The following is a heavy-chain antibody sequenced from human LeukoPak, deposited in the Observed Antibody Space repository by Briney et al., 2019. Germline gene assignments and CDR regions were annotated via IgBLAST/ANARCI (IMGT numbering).Heavy chain of an antibody. Sequence: SVKVSCTASGGTFSSYAISWERQAPGQGLEWMGGIIPIFGTANYAQKFQGRVTTTADESTSTAYMELSSLRSEDTAVYYCARTRGYYDILTGYLDYWGQGTLVTVSS. J-gene: IGHJ4*02. D-gene: IGHD3-9*01. V-gene: IGHV1-69*13. CDR3: ARTRGYYDILTGYLDY. CDR2: IIPIFGTA. CDR1: GGTFSSYA.